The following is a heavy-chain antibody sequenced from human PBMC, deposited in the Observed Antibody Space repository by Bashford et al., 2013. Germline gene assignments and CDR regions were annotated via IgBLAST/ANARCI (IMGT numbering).Heavy chain of an antibody. CDR2: ISTGSHYI. V-gene: IGHV3-21*01. Sequence: VRQAPGKGLEWVSSISTGSHYIYYADSVKGRFTISRDNARRSLYLQMDSLRAEDTAVYYCATTYSSSIRSDSYWGQGVLVTVSS. J-gene: IGHJ4*02. CDR3: ATTYSSSIRSDSY. D-gene: IGHD6-6*01.